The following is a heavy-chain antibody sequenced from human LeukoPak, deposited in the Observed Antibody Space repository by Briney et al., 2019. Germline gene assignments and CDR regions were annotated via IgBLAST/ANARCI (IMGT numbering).Heavy chain of an antibody. D-gene: IGHD4-17*01. J-gene: IGHJ4*02. V-gene: IGHV4-34*01. CDR3: ARSHSGDQYYFDY. CDR1: GGSFSGYY. Sequence: SETLSLTCAVYGGSFSGYYWSWIRQPPGKGLEWIGEINHSGSTNYNPSPKSRVTISVDTSKNQFSLKLSSVTAADTAVYYCARSHSGDQYYFDYWGQGTLVAVSS. CDR2: INHSGST.